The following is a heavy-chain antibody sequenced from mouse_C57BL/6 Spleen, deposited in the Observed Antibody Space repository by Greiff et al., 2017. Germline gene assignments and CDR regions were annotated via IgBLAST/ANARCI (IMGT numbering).Heavy chain of an antibody. V-gene: IGHV1-22*01. CDR1: GYTFTDYN. CDR2: INPNNGGT. D-gene: IGHD3-1*01. J-gene: IGHJ2*01. Sequence: EVQGVESGPELVKPGASVKMSCKASGYTFTDYNMHWVKQSHGKSLEWIGYINPNNGGTSYNQKFKGKATLTVNKSSSTAYMELRSLTSEASAVYYCAREGLELFDYWGQGTTLTVSS. CDR3: AREGLELFDY.